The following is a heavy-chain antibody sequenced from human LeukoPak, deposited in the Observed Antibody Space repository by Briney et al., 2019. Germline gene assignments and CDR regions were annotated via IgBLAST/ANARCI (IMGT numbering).Heavy chain of an antibody. D-gene: IGHD1-7*01. J-gene: IGHJ4*02. CDR2: INGGGDDT. CDR3: AKGTLSAELPPFYFDY. Sequence: PGGSLRLSCAASGFTFKNNAMTWVRQAPGKGLEWVSAINGGGDDTEYADSVKGRFTISRANSKNTLYLQMNSLRPEDTAVYYCAKGTLSAELPPFYFDYWGQGTLVTVSS. CDR1: GFTFKNNA. V-gene: IGHV3-23*01.